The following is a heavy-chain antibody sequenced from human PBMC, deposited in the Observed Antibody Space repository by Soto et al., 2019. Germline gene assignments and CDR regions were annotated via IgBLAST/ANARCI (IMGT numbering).Heavy chain of an antibody. J-gene: IGHJ4*02. CDR1: GGTFSSYT. D-gene: IGHD3-16*01. Sequence: ASVKVSCKASGGTFSSYTISWVRQAPGQGLEWMGRIIPILGIANYAQKFQGRVTITADKSTSTAYMELSSLRSEDTAVYYCAINGGVTEGQPFITWGQGTLVTVSS. V-gene: IGHV1-69*02. CDR3: AINGGVTEGQPFIT. CDR2: IIPILGIA.